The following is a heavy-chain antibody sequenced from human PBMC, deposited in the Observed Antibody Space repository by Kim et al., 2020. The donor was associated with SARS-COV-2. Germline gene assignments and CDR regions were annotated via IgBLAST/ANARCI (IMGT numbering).Heavy chain of an antibody. V-gene: IGHV3-23*03. D-gene: IGHD1-26*01. Sequence: YATTVKCRFIIARDNTKNTLYLHMNSLGAEDTAVYYCAKDRGARTWAFDIWGQGTMVTVSS. CDR3: AKDRGARTWAFDI. J-gene: IGHJ3*02.